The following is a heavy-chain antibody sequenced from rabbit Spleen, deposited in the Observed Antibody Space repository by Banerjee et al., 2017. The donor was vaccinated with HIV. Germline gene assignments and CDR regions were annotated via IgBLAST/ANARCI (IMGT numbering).Heavy chain of an antibody. CDR3: ARDSGSSFSSYGMDL. J-gene: IGHJ6*01. Sequence: QEQLKETGGGLVQPGGSLTLTCTASGFSFSSIYYMCWVRQPPGKGLEWIGCIYPGSSGTTYYASWAKGRFTISKTSSTTVTLQMTSLTVADTATYFCARDSGSSFSSYGMDLWGPGTLVTVS. CDR1: GFSFSSIYY. CDR2: IYPGSSGTT. V-gene: IGHV1S45*01. D-gene: IGHD8-1*01.